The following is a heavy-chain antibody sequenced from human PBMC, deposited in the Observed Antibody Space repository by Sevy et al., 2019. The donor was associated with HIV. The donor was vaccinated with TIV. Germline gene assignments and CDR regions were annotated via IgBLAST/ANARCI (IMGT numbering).Heavy chain of an antibody. Sequence: SETLSLTCTVSGGSISNYYWNWIRQPAGKGLEWIGRIYTSGSTNYNPSLKSRITMSVDTSKNQFSLRLSSLTAADTAVYYCARERAYDFWSGIAAFDIWGQGTTVTVSS. CDR2: IYTSGST. V-gene: IGHV4-4*07. J-gene: IGHJ3*02. CDR1: GGSISNYY. CDR3: ARERAYDFWSGIAAFDI. D-gene: IGHD3-3*01.